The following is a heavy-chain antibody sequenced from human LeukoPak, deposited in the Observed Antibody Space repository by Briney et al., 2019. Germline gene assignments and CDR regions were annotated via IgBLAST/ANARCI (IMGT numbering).Heavy chain of an antibody. J-gene: IGHJ4*02. CDR2: IYSGGST. CDR1: GFTVSSNY. CDR3: ARSSSWQAHLGY. D-gene: IGHD6-13*01. Sequence: GGSLRLSCAASGFTVSSNYMSWVRQAPGKGLGWVSVIYSGGSTYYADSVKGRFTISRDNSKNILFLQMNSLRAEDTAVYHCARSSSWQAHLGYWGQGTLVTVSS. V-gene: IGHV3-53*01.